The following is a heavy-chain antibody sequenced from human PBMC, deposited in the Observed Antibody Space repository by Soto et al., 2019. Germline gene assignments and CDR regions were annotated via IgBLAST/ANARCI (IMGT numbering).Heavy chain of an antibody. V-gene: IGHV3-30-3*01. CDR3: ARELGNWNRADTFDY. Sequence: QVQLVESGGGVVQPGRSLRLSCAASGFTFSSYAMHWVRQAPGKGLEGVAVISYDGSNKYYAHSVKGRFTISRDNSKNMLYLQMNSLRAEDTAVYYCARELGNWNRADTFDYWGQGTLVTVSS. J-gene: IGHJ4*02. CDR1: GFTFSSYA. CDR2: ISYDGSNK. D-gene: IGHD1-20*01.